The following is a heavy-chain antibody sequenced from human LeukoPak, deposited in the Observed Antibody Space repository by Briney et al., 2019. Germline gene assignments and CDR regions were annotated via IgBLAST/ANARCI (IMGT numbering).Heavy chain of an antibody. D-gene: IGHD3-10*01. J-gene: IGHJ4*02. CDR1: GYTSTTYY. CDR3: AKDPGRRLWFGESTFDY. CDR2: INPGSGST. Sequence: ASVKVSCKASGYTSTTYYIHWVRQAPGQGLEWMGIINPGSGSTRYSQKFQGRVTMSSDTSTSTVYMELSSLRSEDTAVYYCAKDPGRRLWFGESTFDYWGQGTLVTISS. V-gene: IGHV1-46*01.